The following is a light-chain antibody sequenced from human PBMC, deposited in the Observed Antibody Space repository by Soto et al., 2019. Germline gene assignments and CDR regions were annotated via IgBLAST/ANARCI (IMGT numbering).Light chain of an antibody. CDR1: QSVSSN. J-gene: IGKJ5*01. CDR2: AAS. V-gene: IGKV3-15*01. Sequence: ILMPPSPATLSEPPXVIATLXGRASQSVSSNLAWYQQKPGQAPRLLIYAASTRATGVPARFSGSGSGTEFTLTISSLQSEDFAVYYCQQNNNWPPITFGQGRGLEFK. CDR3: QQNNNWPPIT.